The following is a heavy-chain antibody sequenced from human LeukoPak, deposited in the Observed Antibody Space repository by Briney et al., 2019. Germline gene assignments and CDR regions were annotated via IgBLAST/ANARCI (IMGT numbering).Heavy chain of an antibody. CDR1: GGSISSYY. Sequence: SETLSLTCTVSGGSISSYYWSWIRQPPGKGLEWIGYIYYSGSTNYNPSLKSRVTISVDTSKNQFSLKLSSVTAADTAVYYCARGLEYYDFWSGLNYYYYYMDVWGKGTTVTVSS. CDR2: IYYSGST. CDR3: ARGLEYYDFWSGLNYYYYYMDV. D-gene: IGHD3-3*01. V-gene: IGHV4-59*01. J-gene: IGHJ6*03.